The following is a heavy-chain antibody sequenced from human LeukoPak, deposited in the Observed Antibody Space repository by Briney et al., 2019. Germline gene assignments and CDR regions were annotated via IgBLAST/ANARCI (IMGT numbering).Heavy chain of an antibody. CDR1: GGTFSSYA. Sequence: SVKVSCKXSGGTFSSYAISWVRQAPGQGLEWMGGIIPIFGTANYAQKFQGRVTITADESTSTAYMELSSLRSEDTAVYYCARGEYYYDSSGYWVLDYWGQGTLVTVSS. CDR3: ARGEYYYDSSGYWVLDY. V-gene: IGHV1-69*01. CDR2: IIPIFGTA. D-gene: IGHD3-22*01. J-gene: IGHJ4*02.